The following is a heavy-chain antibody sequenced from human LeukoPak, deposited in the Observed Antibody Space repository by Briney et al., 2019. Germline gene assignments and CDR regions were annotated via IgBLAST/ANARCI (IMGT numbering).Heavy chain of an antibody. Sequence: PGGSLRLSCAASGFTFSSYGMSWVRQAPGKGLEWVSAISGSGGSTYYADSVKGRFTISRDNSKNTLYLQMNSLRPEDTAVYYCTNGIIYGDYEWFDPWGQGTLVTVSS. CDR3: TNGIIYGDYEWFDP. D-gene: IGHD4-17*01. CDR2: ISGSGGST. V-gene: IGHV3-23*01. J-gene: IGHJ5*02. CDR1: GFTFSSYG.